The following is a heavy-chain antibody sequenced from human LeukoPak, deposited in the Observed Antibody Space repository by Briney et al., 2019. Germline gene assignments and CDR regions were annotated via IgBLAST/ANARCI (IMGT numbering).Heavy chain of an antibody. D-gene: IGHD4-17*01. CDR1: GFTLSSYW. Sequence: GGSLRLSCAASGFTLSSYWMSWVRQAPGKGLEWVANIKQDGSEKYYVDSVKGRFTISRDNAKNSLYLQMNSLRAEDTAVYYCARDSTTVRHWGQGTLVTVS. CDR3: ARDSTTVRH. V-gene: IGHV3-7*03. CDR2: IKQDGSEK. J-gene: IGHJ4*02.